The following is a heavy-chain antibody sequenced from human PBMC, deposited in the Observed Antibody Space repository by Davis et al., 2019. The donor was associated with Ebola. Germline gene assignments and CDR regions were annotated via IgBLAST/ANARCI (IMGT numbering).Heavy chain of an antibody. Sequence: SETLSLTCAVYGGPFSGNYWSWIRQPPGKGLEWIGQINHSGSTNYNPSLKSRVTISVDTSKRQFSLKVSSVTAADTAVYYCARHEELPGFDYWGQGTLVTVSS. CDR2: INHSGST. J-gene: IGHJ4*02. CDR1: GGPFSGNY. D-gene: IGHD1-7*01. CDR3: ARHEELPGFDY. V-gene: IGHV4-34*01.